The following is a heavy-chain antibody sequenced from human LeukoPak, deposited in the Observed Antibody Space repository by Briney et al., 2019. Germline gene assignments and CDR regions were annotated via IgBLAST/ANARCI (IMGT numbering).Heavy chain of an antibody. D-gene: IGHD3-3*01. V-gene: IGHV3-21*01. CDR1: GFTFSSYG. J-gene: IGHJ2*01. Sequence: GGSLRLSCAASGFTFSSYGMSWVRQAPGKGLEWVSTISGNGTSTYYADSVKGRFTISRDNAKNSLYLQMNSLRAEDTAVYYCARVTTKGDWYFDLWGRGTLVTVSS. CDR3: ARVTTKGDWYFDL. CDR2: ISGNGTST.